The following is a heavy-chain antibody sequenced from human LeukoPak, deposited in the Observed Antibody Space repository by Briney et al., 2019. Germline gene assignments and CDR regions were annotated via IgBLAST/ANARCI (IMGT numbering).Heavy chain of an antibody. CDR2: IWSNDGNI. CDR1: GFTFSSYS. D-gene: IGHD6-6*01. V-gene: IGHV3-48*01. Sequence: PGGSLRLSCAASGFTFSSYSMNWVRQAPGKGLEWIAYIWSNDGNIWYADSVKGRFTISKDSVKNSLYLQMNSLRAEDTAVYYCATPEYHYYYGMDVWGQGTTVTVSS. J-gene: IGHJ6*02. CDR3: ATPEYHYYYGMDV.